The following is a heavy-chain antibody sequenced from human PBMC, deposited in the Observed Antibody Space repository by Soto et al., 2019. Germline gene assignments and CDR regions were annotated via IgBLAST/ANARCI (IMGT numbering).Heavy chain of an antibody. V-gene: IGHV1-8*01. Sequence: ASVKVSCKASGYTFTSSDINWVRQATGQGLEWMGWMNPNSGNTGYAQKLQGRVTMTADTSTSTAYMELRSLRSDDTAVYYCARGEVVALGYWGQGTLVTVSS. CDR2: MNPNSGNT. CDR1: GYTFTSSD. J-gene: IGHJ4*02. D-gene: IGHD2-15*01. CDR3: ARGEVVALGY.